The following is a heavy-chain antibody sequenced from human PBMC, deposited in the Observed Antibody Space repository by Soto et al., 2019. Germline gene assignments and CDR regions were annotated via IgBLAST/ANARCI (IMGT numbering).Heavy chain of an antibody. J-gene: IGHJ4*02. V-gene: IGHV4-31*03. CDR2: IYYSGST. CDR3: ARAGYYYDSSGYYPLIFDY. CDR1: GGSISSGGYY. Sequence: TLSLTCTVSGGSISSGGYYWSWIRQHPGKGLEWIGYIYYSGSTYYNPSLKSRVTISVDTSKNQFSLKLSSVTAADTAVYYCARAGYYYDSSGYYPLIFDYWGQGTLVTVSS. D-gene: IGHD3-22*01.